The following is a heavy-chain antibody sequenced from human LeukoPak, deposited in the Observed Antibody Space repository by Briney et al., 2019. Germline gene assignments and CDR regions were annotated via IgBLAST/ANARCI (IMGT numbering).Heavy chain of an antibody. Sequence: GGSLRLSCAASGFTFSNYEMNWVRQAPGKGLEWVSYISSSGDIIYYAASVKGRFTISRDNAKNSLYLQMNSLRAEDTAVYYCATGWFDFWGQGALVTVSS. CDR1: GFTFSNYE. V-gene: IGHV3-48*03. J-gene: IGHJ4*02. CDR2: ISSSGDII. CDR3: ATGWFDF.